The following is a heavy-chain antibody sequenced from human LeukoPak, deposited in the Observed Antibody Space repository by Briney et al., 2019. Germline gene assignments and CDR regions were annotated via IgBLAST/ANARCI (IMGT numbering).Heavy chain of an antibody. V-gene: IGHV1-2*02. D-gene: IGHD6-13*01. CDR3: ARGPAAGRRNWFDP. J-gene: IGHJ5*02. Sequence: ASVKVSCKASGYTFTGYYMHWVRQAPGQGLEWMGWINPNSGGTNYAQKFQGRVTMTRDTSISTAYMELSRLRSDDTAVYYCARGPAAGRRNWFDPWGQGTLVTVSS. CDR1: GYTFTGYY. CDR2: INPNSGGT.